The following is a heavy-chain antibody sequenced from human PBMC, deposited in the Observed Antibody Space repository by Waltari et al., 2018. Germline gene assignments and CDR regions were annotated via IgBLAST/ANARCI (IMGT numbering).Heavy chain of an antibody. CDR2: IRSKPNNYAT. J-gene: IGHJ4*02. D-gene: IGHD6-13*01. V-gene: IGHV3-73*01. CDR1: GFPFSGPT. CDR3: TGGAVTGTDF. Sequence: EVQVVESGGGLVQPGGSLKLSCATSGFPFSGPTYPWVRQTSGKGLEWIGRIRSKPNNYATRYTASVEGRFTISRDDSENTAYLQMSSLMTEDTAVYYCTGGAVTGTDFWGQGTLVTVSS.